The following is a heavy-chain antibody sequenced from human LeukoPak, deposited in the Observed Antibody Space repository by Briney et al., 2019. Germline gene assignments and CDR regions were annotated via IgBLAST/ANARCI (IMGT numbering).Heavy chain of an antibody. J-gene: IGHJ6*03. Sequence: GGSLRLSCAASGFTFSSYSMNWVRQAPGRALEWVSSITSSGTYIFYADSVRGRFTISRDNAKNSLYLQMNSLGPEDTAVYYCARDPYSGNYGNYYYYYMDVWGKGTTVTISS. V-gene: IGHV3-21*01. CDR2: ITSSGTYI. CDR3: ARDPYSGNYGNYYYYYMDV. CDR1: GFTFSSYS. D-gene: IGHD1-26*01.